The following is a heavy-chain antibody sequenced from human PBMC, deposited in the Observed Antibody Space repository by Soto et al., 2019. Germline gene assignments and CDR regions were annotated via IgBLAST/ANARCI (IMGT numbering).Heavy chain of an antibody. Sequence: GGSLRLSCAASGFTFDDYTMHWVRQAPGKGLEWVSLISWDGGSTYYADSVKGRFTISRDNSKNSLYLQMNSLRTEDTAFYYCAAGYSSGWNYYYYGMDVWGQGTTVTVSS. CDR3: AAGYSSGWNYYYYGMDV. J-gene: IGHJ6*02. D-gene: IGHD6-19*01. V-gene: IGHV3-43*01. CDR2: ISWDGGST. CDR1: GFTFDDYT.